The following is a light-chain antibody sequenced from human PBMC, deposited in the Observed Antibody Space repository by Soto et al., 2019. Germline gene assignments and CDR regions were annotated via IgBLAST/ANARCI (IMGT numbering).Light chain of an antibody. V-gene: IGLV4-69*01. J-gene: IGLJ2*01. CDR1: SGHSNYA. Sequence: QPVLTQSPSASASLGASVKLTCTLSSGHSNYAIAWHQQQSEKGPRYLMKLNSDGSHSKGDGLPDRFSGASSGAERYLPIASLQCEDEGDYYCQTWGSGIVVFGGGTKATLL. CDR2: LNSDGSH. CDR3: QTWGSGIVV.